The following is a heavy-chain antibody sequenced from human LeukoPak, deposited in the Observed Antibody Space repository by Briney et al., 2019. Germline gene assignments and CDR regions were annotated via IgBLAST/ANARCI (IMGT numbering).Heavy chain of an antibody. V-gene: IGHV3-23*01. CDR3: ARESGGDYAY. D-gene: IGHD4-17*01. CDR1: GFTFSSYA. CDR2: ISDSAGKT. J-gene: IGHJ4*02. Sequence: PGGSLRLSCAASGFTFSSYAMSWVRQAPGKGLEWVAGISDSAGKTNYADSVKGRFTISRHNSKNTLYLQMNSLRAEGTAVYYCARESGGDYAYWGQGTLVTVSS.